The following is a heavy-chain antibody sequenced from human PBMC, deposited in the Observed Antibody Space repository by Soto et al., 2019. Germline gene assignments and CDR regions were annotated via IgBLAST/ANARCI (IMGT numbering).Heavy chain of an antibody. J-gene: IGHJ6*02. CDR2: IYYSGST. Sequence: PSETLSLTCTVSGGSISSGGYYWSWIRQHPGKGLEWIGYIYYSGSTYYNPSLKSRVTISVDTSKNQFSLKLSSVTAADTAVYYRARVLLWFGELPYGMDVWGQGTTVTVSS. V-gene: IGHV4-31*03. D-gene: IGHD3-10*01. CDR1: GGSISSGGYY. CDR3: ARVLLWFGELPYGMDV.